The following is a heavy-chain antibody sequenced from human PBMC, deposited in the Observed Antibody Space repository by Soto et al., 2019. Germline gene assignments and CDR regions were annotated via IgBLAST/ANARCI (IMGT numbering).Heavy chain of an antibody. CDR3: ARVGGATRVTRIVGPYYYGMDV. CDR1: GGSISSSNW. CDR2: IYHSGST. V-gene: IGHV4-4*02. D-gene: IGHD3-22*01. J-gene: IGHJ6*02. Sequence: SETLSLTCAVSGGSISSSNWWSWVRQPPGKGLEWIGEIYHSGSTNYNPSLKSRVTISVDKSKNQFSLKLSSVTAADTAVYYCARVGGATRVTRIVGPYYYGMDVWGQGTKVTVSS.